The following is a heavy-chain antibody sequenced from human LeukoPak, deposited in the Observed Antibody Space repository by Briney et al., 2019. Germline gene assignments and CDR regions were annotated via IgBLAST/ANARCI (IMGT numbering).Heavy chain of an antibody. J-gene: IGHJ4*02. CDR2: IKQDGSEK. D-gene: IGHD5-12*01. CDR1: GGSISSYY. Sequence: ETLSLTCTVSGGSISSYYWSWIRQPAGKGLEWMANIKQDGSEKYYVDSVKGRFTTSRDNAKNSLYLQMNSLRAEDTAFYYCAINGGGDSGYGNFDYWGQGTLVTVSS. V-gene: IGHV3-7*03. CDR3: AINGGGDSGYGNFDY.